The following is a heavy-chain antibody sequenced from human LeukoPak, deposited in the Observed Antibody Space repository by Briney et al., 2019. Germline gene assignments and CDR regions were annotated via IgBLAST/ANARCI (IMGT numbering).Heavy chain of an antibody. V-gene: IGHV4-34*01. CDR2: INHSGST. Sequence: KSSETLSLTCAVYGGSFSGYYWSWIRQPPGKGLEWIGGINHSGSTNYNPSLKSRVTISVDTSKNQFSLKLSSVTAADTAVYYCARVGSPVDTGRNWFDPWGQGTLVTVSS. CDR3: ARVGSPVDTGRNWFDP. J-gene: IGHJ5*02. D-gene: IGHD5-18*01. CDR1: GGSFSGYY.